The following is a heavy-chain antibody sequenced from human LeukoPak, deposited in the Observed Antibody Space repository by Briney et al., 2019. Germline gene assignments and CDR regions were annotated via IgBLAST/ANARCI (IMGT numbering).Heavy chain of an antibody. V-gene: IGHV4-39*01. J-gene: IGHJ4*02. CDR1: GGSISSSSYY. Sequence: SETLSLTCTVSGGSISSSSYYWGWIRQPPGKGLEWIGSIYYSGSTYYNPSLKSRVTISVDTSKNQFSLKLSSVTAADTAVYYCASEGQLTGTTNYWGQGTLVTVSS. CDR3: ASEGQLTGTTNY. CDR2: IYYSGST. D-gene: IGHD1-7*01.